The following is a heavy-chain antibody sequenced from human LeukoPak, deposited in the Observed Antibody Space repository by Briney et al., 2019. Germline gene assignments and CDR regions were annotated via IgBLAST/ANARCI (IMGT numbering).Heavy chain of an antibody. CDR3: ARDGLRYYFDY. Sequence: GGSLRLSCAASGFTVSSNYMSWVRQAPGKGLEWVAVISYDGSNKYYADSVKGRFTISRDNSKNTLYLQMNSLRAEDTAVYYCARDGLRYYFDYWGQGTLVTVSS. V-gene: IGHV3-30-3*01. CDR1: GFTVSSNY. D-gene: IGHD4-17*01. J-gene: IGHJ4*02. CDR2: ISYDGSNK.